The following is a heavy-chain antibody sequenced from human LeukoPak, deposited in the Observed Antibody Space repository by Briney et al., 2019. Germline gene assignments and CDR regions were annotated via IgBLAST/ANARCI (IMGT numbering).Heavy chain of an antibody. CDR1: GRSVRDYY. CDR3: ASRKLGNDY. V-gene: IGHV4-59*02. Sequence: SETLSLTCTVSGRSVRDYYWRWIRQSPGKGLEWIGYIYYTGSTSYNPSLRSRVTMSADTSKNQFSLKLSSVTAADTAVYYCASRKLGNDYWGQGTLVTVSS. J-gene: IGHJ4*02. D-gene: IGHD7-27*01. CDR2: IYYTGST.